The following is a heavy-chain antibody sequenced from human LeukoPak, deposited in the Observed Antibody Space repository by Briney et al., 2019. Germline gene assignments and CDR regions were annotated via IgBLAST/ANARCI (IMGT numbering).Heavy chain of an antibody. Sequence: GGSLRLSCAVSGFTFSSEAMGWVRQLPGGGLEWVSTISPAGGTTYYADSVKGRFTISRDNSKNTLYLQMNSLRAEDTAVYYCAMYSSSSGRGDYFDYWGQGTLVTVSS. CDR1: GFTFSSEA. V-gene: IGHV3-23*01. J-gene: IGHJ4*02. D-gene: IGHD6-6*01. CDR3: AMYSSSSGRGDYFDY. CDR2: ISPAGGTT.